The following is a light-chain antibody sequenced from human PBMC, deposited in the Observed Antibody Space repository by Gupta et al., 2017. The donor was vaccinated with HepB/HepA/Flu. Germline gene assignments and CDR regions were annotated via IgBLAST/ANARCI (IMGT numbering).Light chain of an antibody. V-gene: IGKV3-15*01. Sequence: EIVMTQSPGTLSVSPGERVTLSCRASQSVDNKLAWYQQKVGQAPRLLIYDASTRATGVPARFSGSGCGTEFTLTITIRQSEDLAVYYCQQYRHCPPNLTFGQGTKVEIK. CDR2: DAS. CDR3: QQYRHCPPNLT. CDR1: QSVDNK. J-gene: IGKJ1*01.